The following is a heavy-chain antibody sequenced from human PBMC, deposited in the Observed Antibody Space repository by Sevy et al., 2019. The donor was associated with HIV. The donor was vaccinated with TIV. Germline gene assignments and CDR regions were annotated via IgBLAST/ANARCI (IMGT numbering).Heavy chain of an antibody. CDR1: GYTFTALD. CDR3: ARGIAAGVDY. D-gene: IGHD6-13*01. J-gene: IGHJ4*02. V-gene: IGHV1-8*01. CDR2: MNPNTGQT. Sequence: ASVKVSCKASGYTFTALDINWVRQATGQGLEWMGWMNPNTGQTDYSQRCQGRVTMTRDTSISTAYMELHSLRSDDTAIYYCARGIAAGVDYWGQGTQVTVSS.